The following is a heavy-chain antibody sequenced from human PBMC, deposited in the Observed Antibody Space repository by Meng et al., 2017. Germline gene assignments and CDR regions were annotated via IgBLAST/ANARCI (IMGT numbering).Heavy chain of an antibody. CDR2: ISAYNGNT. D-gene: IGHD6-13*01. V-gene: IGHV1-18*01. CDR3: ARASRHSSSWYGYDY. Sequence: ASVKVSCKASGGTFSSYAISWVRQAPGQGLEWMGWISAYNGNTNYAQKLQGSVTMTTDTSTSTAYMELRSLRSDDTAVYYCARASRHSSSWYGYDYWGQGTLVTVSS. J-gene: IGHJ4*02. CDR1: GGTFSSYA.